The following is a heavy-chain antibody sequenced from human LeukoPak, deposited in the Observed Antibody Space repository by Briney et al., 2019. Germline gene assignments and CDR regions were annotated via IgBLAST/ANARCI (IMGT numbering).Heavy chain of an antibody. CDR3: AKAGGYATGGNFDY. CDR2: ISWDGGST. J-gene: IGHJ4*02. Sequence: GGSLRLSCAASGFTFDDYAMRWVRQAPGKGLEWVSLISWDGGSTYYADSVKGRFTISRDNSKNSLYLQMNSLRAEDTALYYCAKAGGYATGGNFDYWGQGTLVTVSS. CDR1: GFTFDDYA. D-gene: IGHD6-25*01. V-gene: IGHV3-43D*03.